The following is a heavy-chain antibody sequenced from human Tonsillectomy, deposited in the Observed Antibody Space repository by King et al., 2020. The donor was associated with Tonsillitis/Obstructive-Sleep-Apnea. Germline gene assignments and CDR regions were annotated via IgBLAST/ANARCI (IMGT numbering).Heavy chain of an antibody. V-gene: IGHV1-46*01. CDR3: ASEGLFDY. Sequence: LQLVQSGAEVKKPGASVKVSCKASGYTFTTYYMHWVRQAPGQGLEWKGIINPSNGDTSYAPKFQGRVTMTRDTSTYTLYMELSSLRSDDTAVYYCASEGLFDYWGQGTRVIVSS. D-gene: IGHD3/OR15-3a*01. CDR2: INPSNGDT. J-gene: IGHJ4*02. CDR1: GYTFTTYY.